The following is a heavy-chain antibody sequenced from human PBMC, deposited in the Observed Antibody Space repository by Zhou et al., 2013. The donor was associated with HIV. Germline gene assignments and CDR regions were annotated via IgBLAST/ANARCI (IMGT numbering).Heavy chain of an antibody. CDR3: TRGLGSRPRFET. V-gene: IGHV1-8*02. J-gene: IGHJ5*02. D-gene: IGHD6-25*01. CDR1: GYTVDTYD. CDR2: MNPNSGKP. Sequence: VQLVQSGAEVKKPGASVKISCEISGYTVDTYDIYWVRQASGQGLECMGWMNPNSGKPGFAHKFQGRLTMTRDTSKRTAYLELSSLTLEDTAVYYCTRGLGSRPRFETWGQGTLVTVSS.